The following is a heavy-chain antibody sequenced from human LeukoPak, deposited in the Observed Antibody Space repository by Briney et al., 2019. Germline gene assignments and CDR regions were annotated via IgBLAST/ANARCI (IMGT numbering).Heavy chain of an antibody. CDR1: GLSFSCQW. V-gene: IGHV3-7*01. CDR2: IKHDGGEK. Sequence: GGPLRLPYVASGLSFSCQWLKWAPQAPGQGLEWVANIKHDGGEKYYVDSVKGRFTISRDDGQNSLSLHMNSVRAEDTAVYYCGYTNNFYHWGQGALVVVSA. D-gene: IGHD3-16*02. CDR3: GYTNNFYH. J-gene: IGHJ4*02.